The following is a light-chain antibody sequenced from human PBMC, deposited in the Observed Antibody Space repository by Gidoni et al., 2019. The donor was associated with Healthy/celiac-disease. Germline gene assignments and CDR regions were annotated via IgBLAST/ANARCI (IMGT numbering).Light chain of an antibody. V-gene: IGKV3-11*01. Sequence: EIVLTQSPATLSLSPGERATLSCRASQSVSSYLAWYPQKPGQAPRLLIYDASNRATGIPAMFSGSGSGTDFTLTISSLEPEDFAVYYCQQRSNWPWTFGQGTKVEIK. CDR1: QSVSSY. CDR2: DAS. CDR3: QQRSNWPWT. J-gene: IGKJ1*01.